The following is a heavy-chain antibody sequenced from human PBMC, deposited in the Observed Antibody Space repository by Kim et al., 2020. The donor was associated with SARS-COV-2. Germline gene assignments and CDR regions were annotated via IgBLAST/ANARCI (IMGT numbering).Heavy chain of an antibody. CDR1: GDSVSSNSAA. CDR2: TYYRSKWYN. CDR3: ARELLSQSSMVRGVNGFDY. J-gene: IGHJ4*02. V-gene: IGHV6-1*01. D-gene: IGHD3-10*01. Sequence: SQTLSLTCAISGDSVSSNSAAWNWIRQSPSRGLEWLGRTYYRSKWYNDYAVSVKSRITINPETSKNQFSLQLNSVTPEDTAVYYCARELLSQSSMVRGVNGFDYWGQGTLVTVSS.